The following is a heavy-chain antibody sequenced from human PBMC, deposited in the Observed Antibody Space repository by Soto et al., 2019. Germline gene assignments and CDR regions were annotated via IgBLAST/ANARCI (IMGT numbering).Heavy chain of an antibody. CDR3: AKDRSRGSSPRGMDV. V-gene: IGHV3-23*01. CDR1: GFTFSSYA. J-gene: IGHJ6*02. D-gene: IGHD3-10*01. Sequence: PGGSLRLSCAASGFTFSSYAMSWVRQAPGKGLEWVSAISGSGGSTYYADSVKGRFTISRDNSKNTLYLQMNSLRAEDTAVYYCAKDRSRGSSPRGMDVCGQGPTVTVSS. CDR2: ISGSGGST.